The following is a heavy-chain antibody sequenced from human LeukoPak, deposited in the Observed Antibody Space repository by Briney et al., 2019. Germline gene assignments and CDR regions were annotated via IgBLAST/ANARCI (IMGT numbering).Heavy chain of an antibody. CDR2: IYTSGST. V-gene: IGHV4-4*07. D-gene: IGHD3-3*01. CDR1: GGSISSYY. CDR3: ARVARGATIFGGRASDY. J-gene: IGHJ4*02. Sequence: SETLSLTCTVSGGSISSYYWSWIRQPAGKGLEWIGRIYTSGSTSYNPSLKSRVTMSVDTSKNQFSLKLSSVTAADTAVYYCARVARGATIFGGRASDYWGQGTLVTVSS.